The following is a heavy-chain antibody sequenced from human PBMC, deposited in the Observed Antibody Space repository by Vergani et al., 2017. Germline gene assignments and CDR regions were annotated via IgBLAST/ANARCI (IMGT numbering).Heavy chain of an antibody. CDR1: GGTFSSYA. CDR2: IIPILGTA. J-gene: IGHJ4*02. CDR3: ARDPRAYYYGSGSQRFDY. Sequence: QVQLVQSGAEVKKPGSSVKVSCKASGGTFSSYAISWVRQAPGQGLEWMGRIIPILGTANYAQKFQGRVTITADESTSTAYMELSRLRSEDTAVYYCARDPRAYYYGSGSQRFDYWGQGTLVTVSS. D-gene: IGHD3-10*01. V-gene: IGHV1-69*11.